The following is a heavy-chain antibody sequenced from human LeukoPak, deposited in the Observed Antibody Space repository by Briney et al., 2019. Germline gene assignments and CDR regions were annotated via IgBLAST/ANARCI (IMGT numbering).Heavy chain of an antibody. D-gene: IGHD1-26*01. CDR2: ISWNSGSI. J-gene: IGHJ4*02. CDR1: GFTFDDYA. Sequence: GRSLRLSCAASGFTFDDYAMHWVRQAPGKGLEWVSGISWNSGSIGYADSVKGRFTISRDNAKNSLYLQMNSLRAEDTALYYCAKDSGYSGSYYSDYWGQGTPVTVSS. CDR3: AKDSGYSGSYYSDY. V-gene: IGHV3-9*01.